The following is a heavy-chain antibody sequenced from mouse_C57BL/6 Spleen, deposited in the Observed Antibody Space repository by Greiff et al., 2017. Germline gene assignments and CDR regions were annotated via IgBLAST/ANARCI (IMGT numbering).Heavy chain of an antibody. CDR3: ARERVRDYGFAY. J-gene: IGHJ3*01. V-gene: IGHV1-53*01. D-gene: IGHD1-1*02. CDR2: INPSNGGT. CDR1: GYTFTSYW. Sequence: QVQLKQSGTELVKPGASVKLSCKASGYTFTSYWMHWVKQRPGQGLEWIGNINPSNGGTNYNEKFKSKATLTVDKSSSTAYMQLSSLTSEDSAVYYCARERVRDYGFAYWGQGTLVTVSA.